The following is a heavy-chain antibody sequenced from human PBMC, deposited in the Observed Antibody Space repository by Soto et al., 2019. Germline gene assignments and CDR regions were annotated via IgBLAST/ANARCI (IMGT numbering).Heavy chain of an antibody. CDR3: ARDVTGSTRACDI. CDR2: ISYDGSNK. D-gene: IGHD1-1*01. J-gene: IGHJ3*02. CDR1: GFTFSNYA. V-gene: IGHV3-30-3*01. Sequence: QVQLVESGGGVVQPGRSLRLSCAASGFTFSNYAIQWVRQAPGKGLEWVAIISYDGSNKYYADSVKGRFTISRDNSKNTLYLQMNSLRPEDTAVYYCARDVTGSTRACDIWGQGTMVTVSS.